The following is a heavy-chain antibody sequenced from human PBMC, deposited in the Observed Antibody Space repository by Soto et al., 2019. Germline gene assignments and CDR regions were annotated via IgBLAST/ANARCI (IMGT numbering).Heavy chain of an antibody. CDR1: GYSFSTYW. V-gene: IGHV5-51*03. CDR3: VRRQDCSCGNCKAFDY. CDR2: IYPADSDT. Sequence: EVQLVQSGAEVKKPGESLKISCRGSGYSFSTYWIGWVRQMPGKGLEYMGIIYPADSDTRYSPSFQGQVTISADKSISTAYLQWSSLKASDTAMYYCVRRQDCSCGNCKAFDYWGQGTLVTVSS. J-gene: IGHJ4*02. D-gene: IGHD2-15*01.